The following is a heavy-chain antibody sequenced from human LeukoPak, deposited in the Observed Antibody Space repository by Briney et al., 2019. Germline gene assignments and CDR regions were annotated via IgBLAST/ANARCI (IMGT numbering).Heavy chain of an antibody. V-gene: IGHV3-21*01. J-gene: IGHJ4*02. CDR2: ISSSGSTT. CDR1: GFPFSSYT. Sequence: PGGSLRLPCAASGFPFSSYTMNWVRQAPGKGLEWVSSISSSGSTTHYADSVEGRFTISRDNAKNSLYLQMNSLRVEDTAEYYCVRGDSRDYWGQGTLVTVSS. D-gene: IGHD3-22*01. CDR3: VRGDSRDY.